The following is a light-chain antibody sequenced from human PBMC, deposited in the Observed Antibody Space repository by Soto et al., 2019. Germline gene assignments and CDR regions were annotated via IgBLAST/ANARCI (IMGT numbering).Light chain of an antibody. CDR2: AAS. CDR3: QQSYSTLIT. CDR1: QSISSY. V-gene: IGKV1-39*01. Sequence: DIQMTQSPSSLSASVGDRVTITCRASQSISSYLNWYQQKPGKAPKLLIYAASSLPSGVPSRFSGSGSGTDFTLTISSLQPEDFATYYCQQSYSTLITFGQGTRLEIK. J-gene: IGKJ5*01.